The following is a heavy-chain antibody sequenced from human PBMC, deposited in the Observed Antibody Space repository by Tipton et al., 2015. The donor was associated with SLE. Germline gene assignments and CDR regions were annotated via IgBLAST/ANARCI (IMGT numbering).Heavy chain of an antibody. CDR1: GFTFSDYY. V-gene: IGHV3-11*01. Sequence: SLRLSCAASGFTFSDYYMSWIRQAPGKGLEWLSYISSSGSTIYYADSVKGRFTISRDNAKNSLYLQMNSLRVEDTAIYYCARSLIAAAGIGAFDIWGQGTMVTVSS. D-gene: IGHD6-13*01. CDR3: ARSLIAAAGIGAFDI. CDR2: ISSSGSTI. J-gene: IGHJ3*02.